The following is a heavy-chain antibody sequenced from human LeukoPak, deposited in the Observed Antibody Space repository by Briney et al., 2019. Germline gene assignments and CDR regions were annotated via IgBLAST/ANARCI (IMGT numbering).Heavy chain of an antibody. J-gene: IGHJ6*02. CDR3: AREGGWYSSSLLDGSPPSPLDYYYGMDV. Sequence: ASVKVSCKASGYTFTSYGISWVRQAPGQGLEWMGWISAYNGNTNYAQKLQGRVTMTTDTSTSTAYMELRSLRSDDTAVYYCAREGGWYSSSLLDGSPPSPLDYYYGMDVWGQGTTVTVSS. CDR1: GYTFTSYG. CDR2: ISAYNGNT. D-gene: IGHD6-19*01. V-gene: IGHV1-18*01.